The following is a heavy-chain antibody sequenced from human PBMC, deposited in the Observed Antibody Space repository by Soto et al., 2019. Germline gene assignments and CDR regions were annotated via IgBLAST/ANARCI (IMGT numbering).Heavy chain of an antibody. Sequence: EVPLMESGGGLVQPGGSLRLSCAASTFIFSNAYINWVRQAPGKGPEWVGSVRSKADGGTTDYAAPVIGRFTISRDNSRNTLYLQMDSLKTEDTAVYYCATTYTGSYSFYFDSWGQGTLVTVSS. CDR3: ATTYTGSYSFYFDS. CDR1: TFIFSNAY. V-gene: IGHV3-15*07. D-gene: IGHD1-26*01. J-gene: IGHJ4*02. CDR2: VRSKADGGTT.